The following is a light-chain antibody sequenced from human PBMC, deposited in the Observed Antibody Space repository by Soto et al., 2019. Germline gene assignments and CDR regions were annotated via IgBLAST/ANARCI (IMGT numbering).Light chain of an antibody. CDR1: QDISNY. CDR2: DAS. CDR3: QQYNSYPLT. J-gene: IGKJ4*01. V-gene: IGKV1-5*01. Sequence: DIQMTQSPSTLSGSVGDRVTITCQASQDISNYLNWYQQKPGKAPKLLIYDASNLQSGVPSRFSGSGSGTEFTLTISSLQPDDFATYYCQQYNSYPLTFGGGTKVDIK.